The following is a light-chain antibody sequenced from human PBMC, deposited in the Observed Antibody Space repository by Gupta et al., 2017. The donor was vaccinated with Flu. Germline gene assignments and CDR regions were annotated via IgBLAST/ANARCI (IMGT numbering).Light chain of an antibody. Sequence: PATPVQPASISCRSIQSLVSTTGTTHLTWFHQRPGKSPRRLIYEVSTRDSGVPDKFRGSGSVTECTLKISRVAAEDVGVYSFMRGTHRWTF. J-gene: IGKJ2*01. V-gene: IGKV2-30*01. CDR1: QSLVSTTGTTH. CDR2: EVS. CDR3: MRGTHRWT.